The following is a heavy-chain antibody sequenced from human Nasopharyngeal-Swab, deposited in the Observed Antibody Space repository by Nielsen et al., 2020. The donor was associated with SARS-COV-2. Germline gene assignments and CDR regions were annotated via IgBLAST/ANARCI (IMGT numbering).Heavy chain of an antibody. D-gene: IGHD3-3*01. CDR1: GFTFSDYY. Sequence: GGSLRLSCAASGFTFSDYYMSWIRQAPGKGLEWVSYISSSSSYTNYADSVKGRFTISRDNAKNSLYLQMNSLRAEDTAVYYCARDRLRQGYDFWGGYYPDAFDIWGQGTMVTVSS. CDR3: ARDRLRQGYDFWGGYYPDAFDI. J-gene: IGHJ3*02. CDR2: ISSSSSYT. V-gene: IGHV3-11*06.